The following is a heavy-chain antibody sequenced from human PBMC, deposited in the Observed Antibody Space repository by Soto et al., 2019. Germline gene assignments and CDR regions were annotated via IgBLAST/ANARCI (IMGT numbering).Heavy chain of an antibody. CDR3: ASVRGGYYYAMDV. J-gene: IGHJ6*02. Sequence: SETLSLTCAVSGGSISSSNWWSWVRQPPGKGLEWIGEIYHSGSTNYNPSLKSRVTISVDKSKNQFSLKLSSVTAADTAVYYCASVRGGYYYAMDVWGQGNPGHRLL. D-gene: IGHD3-10*02. V-gene: IGHV4-4*02. CDR1: GGSISSSNW. CDR2: IYHSGST.